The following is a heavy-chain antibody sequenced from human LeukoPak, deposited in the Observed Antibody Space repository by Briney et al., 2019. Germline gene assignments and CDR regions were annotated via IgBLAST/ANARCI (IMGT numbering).Heavy chain of an antibody. CDR2: INHSGST. V-gene: IGHV4-39*07. CDR3: ARPYQYYMDV. CDR1: GGSISSSSYY. J-gene: IGHJ6*03. Sequence: SETLSLTCTVSGGSISSSSYYWSWIRQPPGKGLEWIGEINHSGSTNYNPSLKSRVTISVDTSKNQFSLKLSSVTAADTAVYYCARPYQYYMDVWGKGTTVTVSS.